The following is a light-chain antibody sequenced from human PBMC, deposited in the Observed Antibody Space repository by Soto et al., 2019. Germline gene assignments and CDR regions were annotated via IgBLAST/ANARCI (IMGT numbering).Light chain of an antibody. CDR3: QQYSNSLT. CDR2: GAS. J-gene: IGKJ4*02. Sequence: EILMTQSPATLSVSPGERVILSCRASQSVGSTFAWYQQKPGQAPRLLIRGASTRATWVPARLSGSGSGTEFTRTISSLQSEDFAVYYCQQYSNSLTVGGGTTLEIK. CDR1: QSVGST. V-gene: IGKV3-15*01.